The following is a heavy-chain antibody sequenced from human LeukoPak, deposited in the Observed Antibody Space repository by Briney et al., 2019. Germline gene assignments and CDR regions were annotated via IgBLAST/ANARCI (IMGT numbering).Heavy chain of an antibody. D-gene: IGHD2-15*01. CDR3: AHQGGCSGGSCYSGFDY. V-gene: IGHV2-5*01. J-gene: IGHJ4*02. CDR2: IYWNDDK. CDR1: GFSLSTSGVG. Sequence: SGPTLVKPTQTLTLTCTFSGFSLSTSGVGVGWIRQPPGKALEWLALIYWNDDKRYSPSLKSRLTITKDTSKNQVALTMTNMDPVDTATYYCAHQGGCSGGSCYSGFDYWGQGTLVTVSS.